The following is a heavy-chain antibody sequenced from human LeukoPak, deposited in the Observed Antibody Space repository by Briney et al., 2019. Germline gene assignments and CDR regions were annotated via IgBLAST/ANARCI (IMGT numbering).Heavy chain of an antibody. J-gene: IGHJ4*02. CDR2: INPSGGST. CDR1: GYTLTELS. D-gene: IGHD1-26*01. V-gene: IGHV1-46*01. Sequence: ASVKVSCKVSGYTLTELSMHWVRQAPGQGLEWMGIINPSGGSTSYAQKFQGRVTMTRDTSTSTVYMELSSLRSEDTAVYYCARDGPDGIVGATTENNYFDYWGQGTLVTVSS. CDR3: ARDGPDGIVGATTENNYFDY.